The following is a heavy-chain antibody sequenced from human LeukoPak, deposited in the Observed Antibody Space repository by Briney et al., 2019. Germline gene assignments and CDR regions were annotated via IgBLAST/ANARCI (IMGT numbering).Heavy chain of an antibody. Sequence: GGSLRLSCAASGFTFSSYGMHWVRQAPGKGLEWVAFIRYDGSNKYYADSVKGRFTISRDDATNTVNLQINSLRVEDTAVYFCAREYRDGYDPGSFDIWGQGTMVTVSS. J-gene: IGHJ3*02. CDR2: IRYDGSNK. CDR1: GFTFSSYG. CDR3: AREYRDGYDPGSFDI. V-gene: IGHV3-30*02. D-gene: IGHD5-24*01.